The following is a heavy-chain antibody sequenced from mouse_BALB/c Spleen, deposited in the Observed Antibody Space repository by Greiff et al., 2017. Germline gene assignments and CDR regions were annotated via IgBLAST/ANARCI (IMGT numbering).Heavy chain of an antibody. CDR1: GFTFSSYY. CDR3: ARQKYGNYGRYFDV. Sequence: EVKLMESGGGLVKLGGSLKLSCAASGFTFSSYYMSWVRQTPEKRLELVAAINSNGGSTYYPDTVKGRFTISRDNAKNTLYLQMSSLKSEDTALYYCARQKYGNYGRYFDVWGAGTTVTVSS. V-gene: IGHV5-6-2*01. D-gene: IGHD2-10*02. J-gene: IGHJ1*01. CDR2: INSNGGST.